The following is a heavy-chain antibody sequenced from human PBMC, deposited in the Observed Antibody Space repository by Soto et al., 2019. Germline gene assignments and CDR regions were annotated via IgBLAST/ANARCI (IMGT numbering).Heavy chain of an antibody. CDR3: AKSALRYCTNGVCPTDY. J-gene: IGHJ4*02. D-gene: IGHD2-8*01. Sequence: GGSLRLSCAASGFTFSSYGMHWVRQAPGKGLEWVAVISHDGSNKYYADSVKGRFTISRDNSKNTLYLQMNSLRAEDTAVYYCAKSALRYCTNGVCPTDYWGQGTLVTVSS. CDR2: ISHDGSNK. V-gene: IGHV3-30*18. CDR1: GFTFSSYG.